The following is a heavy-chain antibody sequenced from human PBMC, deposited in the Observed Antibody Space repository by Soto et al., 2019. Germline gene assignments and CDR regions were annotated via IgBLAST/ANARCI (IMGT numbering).Heavy chain of an antibody. CDR3: ARDAAVPGESDRFDY. J-gene: IGHJ4*02. CDR1: GDSVTSNVW. V-gene: IGHV4-4*02. CDR2: AYHNGLT. D-gene: IGHD6-19*01. Sequence: SETLSLTCAVSGDSVTSNVWWNWVRQPPGKGLEWIGEAYHNGLTDYNPSLKSRVTMSVDTSKNEFSLKLTSLTAADTAIYYCARDAAVPGESDRFDYWGQGTLVTVSS.